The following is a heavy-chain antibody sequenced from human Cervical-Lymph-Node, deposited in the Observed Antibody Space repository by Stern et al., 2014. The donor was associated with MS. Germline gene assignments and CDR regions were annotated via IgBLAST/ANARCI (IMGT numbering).Heavy chain of an antibody. V-gene: IGHV4-59*02. Sequence: QLQLQESGPGLVKPSETMSLTCTVSGGSVNKYYWSWIRQPPGKGLEWIGHIYYTGSTNYNPSLKSRFNISIDTSENQFSLKLSSVTAADSAMYYCARVTRPHVAAPNWFDPWGPGTLVTVSS. D-gene: IGHD6-13*01. CDR1: GGSVNKYY. CDR2: IYYTGST. CDR3: ARVTRPHVAAPNWFDP. J-gene: IGHJ5*02.